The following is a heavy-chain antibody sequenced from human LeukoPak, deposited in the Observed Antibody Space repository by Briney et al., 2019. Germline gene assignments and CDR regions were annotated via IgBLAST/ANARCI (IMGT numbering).Heavy chain of an antibody. D-gene: IGHD6-13*01. V-gene: IGHV4-30-4*08. CDR2: IYYSGST. CDR1: GGSISSGDFC. J-gene: IGHJ4*02. Sequence: SETLSPTCTVSGGSISSGDFCWSWIRQPPGKVLEWIGYIYYSGSTYYNPSLKSRVTISVDTSKNQFSLKLSSVTAADTAVYYCARDLLYSSPGFDYWGQGTLVTVSS. CDR3: ARDLLYSSPGFDY.